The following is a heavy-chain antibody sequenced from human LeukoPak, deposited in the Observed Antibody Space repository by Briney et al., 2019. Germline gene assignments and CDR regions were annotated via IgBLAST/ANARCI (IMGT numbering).Heavy chain of an antibody. D-gene: IGHD3-3*01. Sequence: PGGSLRLSCAASGFTFRSFGMHWVRQAPGKGLEWVAVISNDGNIKYYADSVKGRFTISRDNSYDTLYLQMNSLRAEDTALYYCARDASDYWFFDLWGRGTLVTVSS. V-gene: IGHV3-30*03. CDR3: ARDASDYWFFDL. CDR1: GFTFRSFG. CDR2: ISNDGNIK. J-gene: IGHJ2*01.